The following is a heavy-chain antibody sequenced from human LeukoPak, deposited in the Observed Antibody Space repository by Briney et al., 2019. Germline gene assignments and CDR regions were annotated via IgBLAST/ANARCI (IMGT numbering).Heavy chain of an antibody. V-gene: IGHV3-64*04. J-gene: IGHJ4*02. CDR2: ISSNGGNT. CDR3: ARGPQHSSFWYRFDY. CDR1: GFTFSDYP. Sequence: PGGSLRLSCSASGFTFSDYPMHWVRQAPGKGLESVSTISSNGGNTHYADSVKGRFTISRDNSKNTLYLQMNSLRAEDTAVYYCARGPQHSSFWYRFDYWGQGTLVTVSS. D-gene: IGHD6-13*01.